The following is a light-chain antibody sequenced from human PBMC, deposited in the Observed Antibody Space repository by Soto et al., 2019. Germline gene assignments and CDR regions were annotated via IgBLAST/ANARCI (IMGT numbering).Light chain of an antibody. CDR1: QSVSSY. V-gene: IGKV3D-15*01. Sequence: EIVMTHSPATLSVSPCERATLSFSASQSVSSYLAWYQQKPGQAPRLLIYGASSRATGIPDRFSGSGSGTDFTLTIRRLEPEDSAVYYCQRYDNWPLTFGGGTKVDIK. J-gene: IGKJ4*01. CDR3: QRYDNWPLT. CDR2: GAS.